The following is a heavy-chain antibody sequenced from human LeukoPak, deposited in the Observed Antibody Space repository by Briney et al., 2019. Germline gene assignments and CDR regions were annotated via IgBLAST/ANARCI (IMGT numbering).Heavy chain of an antibody. CDR3: ARNYGDYLLPFDY. Sequence: PSETLSLTCTVSGGSISSGSYYWSWIRQPAGKGLEWIGRIYTSGSTNYNPSLKSRVTISVDTSKNQFSLKLSSVTAADTAVYYCARNYGDYLLPFDYWGQGTLVTVSS. V-gene: IGHV4-61*02. J-gene: IGHJ4*02. CDR1: GGSISSGSYY. CDR2: IYTSGST. D-gene: IGHD4-17*01.